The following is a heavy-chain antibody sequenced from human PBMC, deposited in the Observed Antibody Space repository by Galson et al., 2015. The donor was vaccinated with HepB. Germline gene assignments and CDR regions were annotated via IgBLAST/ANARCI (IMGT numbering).Heavy chain of an antibody. V-gene: IGHV1-18*01. J-gene: IGHJ6*02. CDR3: ARFLLWFGELLPSYYYYGMDV. CDR1: GYTFTSYG. CDR2: ISAYNGNT. Sequence: SVKVSCKASGYTFTSYGISWVRQAPGQGLEWMGWISAYNGNTNYAQKLQGRVTMTTDTSTSTAYMELRSLRSDDTAVYYCARFLLWFGELLPSYYYYGMDVWGQGTRSPSP. D-gene: IGHD3-10*01.